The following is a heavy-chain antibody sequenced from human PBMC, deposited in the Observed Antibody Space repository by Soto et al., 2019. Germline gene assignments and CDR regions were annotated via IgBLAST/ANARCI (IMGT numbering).Heavy chain of an antibody. CDR1: GFLFTSHW. CDR2: IHQDGNER. CDR3: AGDGSGLYYDKSGYRAYVFDL. J-gene: IGHJ4*02. V-gene: IGHV3-7*03. Sequence: WGSLSLSCAASGFLFTSHWMTWVRQAPGQGLEWVSNIHQDGNERYYSDSVLGSLIISRDNTRDTQFLLKHYLIADAKAVYYCAGDGSGLYYDKSGYRAYVFDLWGQGTLVTVSS. D-gene: IGHD3-22*01.